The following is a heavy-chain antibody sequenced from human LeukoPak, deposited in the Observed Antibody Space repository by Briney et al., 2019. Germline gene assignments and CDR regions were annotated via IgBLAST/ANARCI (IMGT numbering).Heavy chain of an antibody. J-gene: IGHJ4*02. CDR1: GFTFSSYG. CDR3: AKAPDSSGYYYFY. Sequence: GGSLRLSCAASGFTFSSYGMHWVRQAPGKGLEWVAVISYDGSNKYYADSVKGRFTISRDNSKNTLYLQMNSLRAEDTAVYYCAKAPDSSGYYYFYWGQGTLVTVSS. D-gene: IGHD3-22*01. V-gene: IGHV3-30*18. CDR2: ISYDGSNK.